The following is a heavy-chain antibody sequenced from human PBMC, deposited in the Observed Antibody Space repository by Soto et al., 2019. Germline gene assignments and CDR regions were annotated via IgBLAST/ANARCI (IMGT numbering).Heavy chain of an antibody. J-gene: IGHJ4*02. CDR2: IVPMFGTA. CDR3: ARGVYYDSRGYYLFF. V-gene: IGHV1-69*13. Sequence: SVKVSCKASGGTFSRYALSWVRQAPGQGPEWMGGIVPMFGTANYAQKFQGRVTITAEESTSTAYMQLSSLRSEDTAVYYCARGVYYDSRGYYLFFWGPGTMVTVSS. CDR1: GGTFSRYA. D-gene: IGHD3-22*01.